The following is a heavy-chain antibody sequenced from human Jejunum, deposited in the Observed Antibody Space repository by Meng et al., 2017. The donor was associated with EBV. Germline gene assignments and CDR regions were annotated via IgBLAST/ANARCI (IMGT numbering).Heavy chain of an antibody. CDR2: INQVGST. D-gene: IGHD1-14*01. CDR1: TDFISSYGW. V-gene: IGHV4-4*02. Sequence: QVQLQEPGPGLVRPSGTLSLTCAVSTDFISSYGWWSWVRQPPGKGLEWLGEINQVGSTYYNPSLKSRVTISIDTSKRQFSLRLNSMTAADTAVYYCARASSERLLDYWGQGTLVTVSS. CDR3: ARASSERLLDY. J-gene: IGHJ4*02.